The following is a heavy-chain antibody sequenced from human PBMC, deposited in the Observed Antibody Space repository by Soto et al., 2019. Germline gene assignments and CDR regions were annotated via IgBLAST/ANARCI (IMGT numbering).Heavy chain of an antibody. V-gene: IGHV1-24*01. J-gene: IGHJ6*02. D-gene: IGHD5-18*01. CDR1: GYTLTELS. Sequence: ASVKVSCKVSGYTLTELSMHWVRQAPGKGVEWMGGFDPEDGETIYAQKFQGRVTMTEDTSTDTAYMELSSLRSEDTAVYYCATDGGYSHLYYYYYGMDVWGQGTTVTVSS. CDR3: ATDGGYSHLYYYYYGMDV. CDR2: FDPEDGET.